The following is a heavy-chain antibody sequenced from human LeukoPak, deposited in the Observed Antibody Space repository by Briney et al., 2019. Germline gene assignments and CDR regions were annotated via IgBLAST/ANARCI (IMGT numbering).Heavy chain of an antibody. V-gene: IGHV5-51*01. J-gene: IGHJ6*02. CDR1: GYSFTSYW. CDR3: ARQPHYYFGMDV. Sequence: GESLKISCKGSGYSFTSYWIGWVRQMPGKDLEWMGIMNPGDSDIRYSPSFQGQVTISADKSLSTAFLQWSSLKASDTAIYYCARQPHYYFGMDVWGQGTTVTVSS. CDR2: MNPGDSDI.